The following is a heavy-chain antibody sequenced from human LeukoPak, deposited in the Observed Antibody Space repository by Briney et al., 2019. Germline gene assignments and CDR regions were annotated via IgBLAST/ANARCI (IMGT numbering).Heavy chain of an antibody. Sequence: GGSLRLSCAASGFSFSVYGMHWVRQAPGKGLEWVAIVWNDGGDKYYGDSVKGRFTIARDNSKNMVYLQMNSLRVEDTGVYYCAKELMHYYDSSAYYGSDYWGRGTLVTVSS. CDR1: GFSFSVYG. V-gene: IGHV3-33*03. CDR2: VWNDGGDK. CDR3: AKELMHYYDSSAYYGSDY. D-gene: IGHD3-22*01. J-gene: IGHJ4*02.